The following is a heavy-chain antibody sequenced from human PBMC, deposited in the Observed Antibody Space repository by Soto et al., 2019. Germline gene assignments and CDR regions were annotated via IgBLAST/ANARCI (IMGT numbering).Heavy chain of an antibody. CDR3: ARVTPKYYFDY. CDR2: IYYSGST. J-gene: IGHJ4*02. Sequence: SETLSLTCTVSGGSISSGDYYWSWIRQPPGKGLEWIGYIYYSGSTYYNPSLKSRVTISVDTSKNQFSLKLSSVTAADTAVYYCARVTPKYYFDYWGQGTLVTVSS. CDR1: GGSISSGDYY. V-gene: IGHV4-30-4*01.